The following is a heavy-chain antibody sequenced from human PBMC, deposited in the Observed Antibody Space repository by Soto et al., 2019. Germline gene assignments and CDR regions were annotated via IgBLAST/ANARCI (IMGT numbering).Heavy chain of an antibody. V-gene: IGHV1-69*13. J-gene: IGHJ5*02. CDR1: GGTFSSYA. D-gene: IGHD6-13*01. CDR2: IIPIFGTA. CDR3: ARGSSSWYIRFDP. Sequence: ASVKVSCKASGGTFSSYAISWVRQAPGQGLEWMGGIIPIFGTANYAQEFQGRVTITADESTSTAYMELSSLRSEDTAVYYCARGSSSWYIRFDPWGQGTLVTVSS.